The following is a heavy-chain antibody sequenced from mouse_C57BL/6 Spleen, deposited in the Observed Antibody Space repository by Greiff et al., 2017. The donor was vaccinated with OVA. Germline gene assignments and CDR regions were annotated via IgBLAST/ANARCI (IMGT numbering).Heavy chain of an antibody. D-gene: IGHD4-1*01. V-gene: IGHV1-19-1*01. Sequence: VQLKQPGPVVVKPGASVKISCQASGYSFTGYYMHWVKQSHGKSLSWIGLIIPYNGDPGYNQKFKGKATLTVDKSSSTANMERCSLASEDSTVYYRGTNWDEDYFDYWGQGTTLTVSS. J-gene: IGHJ2*01. CDR3: GTNWDEDYFDY. CDR1: GYSFTGYY. CDR2: IIPYNGDP.